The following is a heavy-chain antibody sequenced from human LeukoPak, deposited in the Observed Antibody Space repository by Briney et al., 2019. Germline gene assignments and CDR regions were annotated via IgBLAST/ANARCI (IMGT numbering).Heavy chain of an antibody. CDR3: GMSGDRVPLQDDVFDV. CDR2: IYPGDSGR. J-gene: IGHJ3*01. D-gene: IGHD1-26*01. V-gene: IGHV5-51*01. CDR1: GYSFTSYC. Sequence: GESLKISCEVSGYSFTSYCSGWVRQMPGKGLEWMGIIYPGDSGRTYSPSFQGQVTISVDKSINTAYLQWSSLQASDTAMYYCGMSGDRVPLQDDVFDVWGQGTMVTVST.